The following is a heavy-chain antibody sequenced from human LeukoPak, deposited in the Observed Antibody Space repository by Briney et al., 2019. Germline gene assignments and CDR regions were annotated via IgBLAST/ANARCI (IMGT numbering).Heavy chain of an antibody. D-gene: IGHD5-12*01. CDR2: ISGSGGST. CDR1: GFTFSSYA. CDR3: AKGMMATIYYYYYMDV. J-gene: IGHJ6*03. Sequence: GGSLRLSCAASGFTFSSYAINWVRQAPGKGLEWVSGISGSGGSTYYADSVKGRFTISRDNSKNTLYLQMNSLRAEDTAVYYCAKGMMATIYYYYYMDVWGKGTTVTVSS. V-gene: IGHV3-23*01.